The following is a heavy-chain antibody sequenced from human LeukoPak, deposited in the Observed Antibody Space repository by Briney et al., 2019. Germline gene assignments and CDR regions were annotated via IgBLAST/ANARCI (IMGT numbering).Heavy chain of an antibody. CDR3: AREGEGGYSYGRRTRFDY. J-gene: IGHJ4*02. CDR2: INHSGST. V-gene: IGHV4-34*01. D-gene: IGHD5-18*01. CDR1: GGSFSGYY. Sequence: KPSETLSLTCAVYGGSFSGYYWSWIRQPPGKGLEWIGEINHSGSTNYNPSLKSRVTISVDTSKNQFSLKLSSVTAADTAVYYCAREGEGGYSYGRRTRFDYWGQGTLDTVSS.